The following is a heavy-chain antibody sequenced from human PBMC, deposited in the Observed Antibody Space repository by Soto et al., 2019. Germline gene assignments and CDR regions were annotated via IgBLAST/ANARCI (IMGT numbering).Heavy chain of an antibody. CDR1: GFTFTNYA. CDR2: ISAGGSST. V-gene: IGHV3-23*01. J-gene: IGHJ5*02. D-gene: IGHD3-16*01. Sequence: EVQLLESGGGLVQPGGSLRLSCAASGFTFTNYAMTWVRQAPGKGLEWVSAISAGGSSTYYSDSVKGRFTISRDDSKNTVYLQMNSLRDEDTAVYYCAKDSVIIPIGWFDPWGQGTLGTVSS. CDR3: AKDSVIIPIGWFDP.